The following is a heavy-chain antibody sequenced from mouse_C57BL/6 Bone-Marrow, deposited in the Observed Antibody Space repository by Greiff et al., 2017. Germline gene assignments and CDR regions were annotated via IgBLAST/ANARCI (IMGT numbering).Heavy chain of an antibody. CDR3: TRWERDFDY. D-gene: IGHD4-1*01. CDR2: ISSGGDYI. J-gene: IGHJ2*01. CDR1: GFTFSSYA. V-gene: IGHV5-9-1*02. Sequence: EVKLMESGEGLVKPGGSLKLSCAASGFTFSSYAMSWVRQTPEKRLEWVAYISSGGDYIYYADTVKGRFTISRDNARNTLYLQMSSLKSEDTAMYYCTRWERDFDYWGQGTTLTVSS.